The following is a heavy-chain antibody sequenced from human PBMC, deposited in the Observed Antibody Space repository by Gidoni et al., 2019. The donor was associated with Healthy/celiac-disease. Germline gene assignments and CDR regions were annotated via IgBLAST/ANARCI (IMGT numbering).Heavy chain of an antibody. Sequence: QVQLVQSGAEVKKPGSSVKVSCKASGGTFSSYAISWVRQSPGQGLDWMGGIIPMFGTANYAQKFQGRVTITADESTSTAYMELSSLRSEDTAVYYCAREFPAWDDFWSGYFDYWGQGTLVTVSS. D-gene: IGHD3-3*01. CDR3: AREFPAWDDFWSGYFDY. V-gene: IGHV1-69*01. CDR2: IIPMFGTA. J-gene: IGHJ4*02. CDR1: GGTFSSYA.